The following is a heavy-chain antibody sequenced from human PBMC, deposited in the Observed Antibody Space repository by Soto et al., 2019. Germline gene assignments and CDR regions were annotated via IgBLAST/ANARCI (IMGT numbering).Heavy chain of an antibody. Sequence: PGGSLRLSCAASGFTFSSYGMHWVRQAPGKGLEWVAVIWYDGSNKYYADSVKGRFTISRDNSKNTLYLQMNSLRAEDTAVYYCARRGYSGYEDRVSYYYGMDVWGQGTTVTVSS. CDR2: IWYDGSNK. D-gene: IGHD5-12*01. CDR1: GFTFSSYG. CDR3: ARRGYSGYEDRVSYYYGMDV. J-gene: IGHJ6*02. V-gene: IGHV3-33*08.